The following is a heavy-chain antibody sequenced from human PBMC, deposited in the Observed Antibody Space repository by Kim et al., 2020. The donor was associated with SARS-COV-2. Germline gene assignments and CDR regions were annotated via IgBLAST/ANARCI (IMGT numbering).Heavy chain of an antibody. V-gene: IGHV3-21*01. J-gene: IGHJ4*02. CDR2: ISSSGYI. Sequence: GGSLRLSCAASGFTFSSYSMNWVRQAPGKGLEWVASISSSGYIYYADSVKGRFTISRDNAKNSLYLQMNSMEAEDTAVYYCARGGGGYDVDYWGQGTLVTVSS. CDR1: GFTFSSYS. CDR3: ARGGGGYDVDY. D-gene: IGHD3-16*01.